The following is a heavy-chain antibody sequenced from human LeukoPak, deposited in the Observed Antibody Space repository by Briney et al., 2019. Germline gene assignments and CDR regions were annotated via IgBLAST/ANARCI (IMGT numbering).Heavy chain of an antibody. CDR1: GFTFSDYY. J-gene: IGHJ3*02. CDR3: ARARAFDI. Sequence: GGSLRLSCAASGFTFSDYYMSWIRQAPGKGLEWVSYISTNDDTVYADSVKGRFTISRDNAKNSLYLQMNSLRAEDTAVYYCARARAFDIWGQGTMVTVSS. V-gene: IGHV3-11*04. CDR2: ISTNDDTV.